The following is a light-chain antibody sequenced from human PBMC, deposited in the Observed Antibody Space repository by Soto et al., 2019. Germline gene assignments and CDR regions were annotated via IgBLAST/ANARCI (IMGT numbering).Light chain of an antibody. CDR1: SSDVGGYNY. V-gene: IGLV2-14*01. CDR2: DVN. J-gene: IGLJ1*01. Sequence: LTQPASVSGSPGQSITISCTGTSSDVGGYNYVSWYQKHPGKAPKLMIYDVNNRPSGVSNRFSGSKSGNTASLTISGLQAEDEADYYCTSYTSSSTYVFGTGTKSPS. CDR3: TSYTSSSTYV.